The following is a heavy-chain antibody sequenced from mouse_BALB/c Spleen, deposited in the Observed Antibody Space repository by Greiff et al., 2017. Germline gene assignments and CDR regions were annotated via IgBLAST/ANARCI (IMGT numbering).Heavy chain of an antibody. J-gene: IGHJ4*01. CDR2: IDPANGNT. V-gene: IGHV14-3*02. D-gene: IGHD1-2*01. CDR1: GFNIKDTY. Sequence: EVKLMESGAELVKPGASVKLSCTASGFNIKDTYMHWVKQRPEQGLEWIGRIDPANGNTKYDPKFQGKATITADTSSNTAYLQLSSLTSEDTAVYYCARGYYGLYYAMDYWGQGTSVTVSS. CDR3: ARGYYGLYYAMDY.